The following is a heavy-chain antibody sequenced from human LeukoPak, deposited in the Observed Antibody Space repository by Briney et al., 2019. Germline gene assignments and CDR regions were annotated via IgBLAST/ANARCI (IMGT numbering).Heavy chain of an antibody. J-gene: IGHJ4*02. V-gene: IGHV3-49*03. Sequence: GGSLRLSCTTSGFTFGDYAVTRLRQAPGKGLEWVSFIRRKAYGGTTEYAASVKGRFTISRDDSKSIAYLQMNSLKTEDTAVYYCTRTRRVSCGGDCYSFDYWGQGTLVTVSS. CDR3: TRTRRVSCGGDCYSFDY. CDR1: GFTFGDYA. D-gene: IGHD2-21*02. CDR2: IRRKAYGGTT.